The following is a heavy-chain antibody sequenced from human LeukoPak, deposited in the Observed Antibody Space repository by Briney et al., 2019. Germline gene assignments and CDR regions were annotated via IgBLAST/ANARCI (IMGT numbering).Heavy chain of an antibody. J-gene: IGHJ3*02. CDR2: INHSGST. V-gene: IGHV4-34*01. CDR3: AREGKSYPNDAFDI. Sequence: ASETLSLTCTVSGGSISSYYWSWIRQPPGKGPEWIGEINHSGSTNYNPSLKSRVTISVDTSKNQFSLKLSSVTAADTAVYYCAREGKSYPNDAFDIWGQGTMVTVSS. CDR1: GGSISSYY.